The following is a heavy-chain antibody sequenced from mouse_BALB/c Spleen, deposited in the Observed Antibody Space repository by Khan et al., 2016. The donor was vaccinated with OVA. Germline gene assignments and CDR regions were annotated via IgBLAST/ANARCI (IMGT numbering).Heavy chain of an antibody. Sequence: VQLKESGPGLVAPSQSLSITCTVSGFSLTGYGVNWVRQPPGKGLEWLGMIWGDGSKDYNSALKSRLSISKDNSKSQVFLKMNSLQTDDTARYYCARAYYGNYREAMDYWGQGTSVTVSS. CDR2: IWGDGSK. CDR1: GFSLTGYG. CDR3: ARAYYGNYREAMDY. D-gene: IGHD2-10*01. J-gene: IGHJ4*01. V-gene: IGHV2-6-7*01.